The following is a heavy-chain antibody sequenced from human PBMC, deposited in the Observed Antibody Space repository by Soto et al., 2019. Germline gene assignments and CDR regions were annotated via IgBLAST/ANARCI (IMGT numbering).Heavy chain of an antibody. Sequence: SSETLSLTCAVYGGSFSGYYWSWIRQPPGKGLERIGEINHSGSTNYNPSLKSRVTISVDTSKNQFSLKLSSVTAADTAVYYCARGRGAYCGGDCYRIDYWGQGTLVTVSS. V-gene: IGHV4-34*01. CDR3: ARGRGAYCGGDCYRIDY. D-gene: IGHD2-21*02. J-gene: IGHJ4*02. CDR2: INHSGST. CDR1: GGSFSGYY.